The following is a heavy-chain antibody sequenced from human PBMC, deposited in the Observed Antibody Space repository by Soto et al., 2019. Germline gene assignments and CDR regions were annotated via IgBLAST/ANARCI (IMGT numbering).Heavy chain of an antibody. V-gene: IGHV4-61*01. J-gene: IGHJ6*02. Sequence: SETLSLTCTVSGGSVSSGSYYWSWIRQPPGKGLEWIGHIYYSGSTNYNPSLKSRATISVDTSKNQFSLKLSSVTAADTAVYYCARDMYYYDSSGYYEGLYYYYGMDVWGQGTTVTVSS. CDR1: GGSVSSGSYY. D-gene: IGHD3-22*01. CDR3: ARDMYYYDSSGYYEGLYYYYGMDV. CDR2: IYYSGST.